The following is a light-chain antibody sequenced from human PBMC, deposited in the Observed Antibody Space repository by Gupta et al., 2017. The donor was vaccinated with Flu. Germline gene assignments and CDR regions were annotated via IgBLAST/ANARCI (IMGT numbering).Light chain of an antibody. CDR3: SSFTSSSTYV. Sequence: QSALTQPASVSGSPGQSITISCTGTSSDVGGYNYVSWYQQHPGKAPKLIIYDVSNRPSGVSNRFSGSKSGNTASLTISGLQAEDEADYYRSSFTSSSTYVFGTGTTVTVL. CDR2: DVS. CDR1: SSDVGGYNY. V-gene: IGLV2-14*01. J-gene: IGLJ1*01.